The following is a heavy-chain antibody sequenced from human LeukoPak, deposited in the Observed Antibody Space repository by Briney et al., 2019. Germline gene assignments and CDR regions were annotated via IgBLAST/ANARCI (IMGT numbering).Heavy chain of an antibody. CDR2: IIPVLVKT. D-gene: IGHD1-1*01. CDR1: GRAFTTPA. J-gene: IGHJ4*02. V-gene: IGHV1-69*04. CDR3: VRGGQVTTGAYFDY. Sequence: GAPVKVSCKPSGRAFTTPATNWVPQAPGQGREWMGRIIPVLVKTNSSKKLQGRVTVTADKTTSTAYMDMSSLKSEDTATYYSVRGGQVTTGAYFDYWGQGTLVTVSS.